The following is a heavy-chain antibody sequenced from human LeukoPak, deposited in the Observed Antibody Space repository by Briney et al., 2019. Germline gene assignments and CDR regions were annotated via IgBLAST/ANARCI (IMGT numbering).Heavy chain of an antibody. V-gene: IGHV4-31*11. D-gene: IGHD3-22*01. CDR1: GGSFSGYY. J-gene: IGHJ4*02. CDR3: ARGTGDYYDSSGYLF. Sequence: SETLSLTCAVYGGSFSGYYWSWIRQHPGKGLEWIGYIYYSGSTYYNPSLKSRVTISVDTSKNQFSLKLSSVTAADTAVYYCARGTGDYYDSSGYLFWGQGTLVTVSS. CDR2: IYYSGST.